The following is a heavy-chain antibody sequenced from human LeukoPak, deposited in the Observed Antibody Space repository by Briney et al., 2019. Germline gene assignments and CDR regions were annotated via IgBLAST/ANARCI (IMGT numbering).Heavy chain of an antibody. J-gene: IGHJ4*02. D-gene: IGHD6-13*01. CDR2: ISGSGGST. Sequence: GGSLRLSCAASGFTFSSYAMSWVRQAPGKGLEWVSAISGSGGSTYYADSVKGRFTISRDNSKNTLYLQMNSLRAEDTAVYSCASGLRGLAAADYWGQGTLVTVSS. CDR3: ASGLRGLAAADY. CDR1: GFTFSSYA. V-gene: IGHV3-23*01.